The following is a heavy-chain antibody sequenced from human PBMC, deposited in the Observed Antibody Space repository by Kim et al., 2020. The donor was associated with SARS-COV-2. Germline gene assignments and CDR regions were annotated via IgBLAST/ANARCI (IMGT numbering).Heavy chain of an antibody. CDR1: GYTFSGYY. CDR3: AIAYYSDSSSHGGFDP. J-gene: IGHJ5*02. D-gene: IGHD3-22*01. V-gene: IGHV1-46*03. Sequence: ASVKVSCKASGYTFSGYYIHWVRQAPGQGLEWMGMINPNAGAPNYAQNIQGGVTMTRDTSTSTVYMELSSLRSEDTAVYYCAIAYYSDSSSHGGFDPWGQGTLVTVSS. CDR2: INPNAGAP.